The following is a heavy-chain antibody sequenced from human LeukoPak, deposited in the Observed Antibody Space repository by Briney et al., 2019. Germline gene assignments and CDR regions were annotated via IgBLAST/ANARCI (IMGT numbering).Heavy chain of an antibody. CDR3: ARADRLAADWSTFDY. Sequence: TLSLTCTVSGGSISSGGYYWSWIRQHPGKGLEWLGYIYYSGSTYYNPSLKSRVTISVDTSKNQFSLKLSSVTAADTAVYYCARADRLAADWSTFDYWGQGTLVTVSS. CDR2: IYYSGST. D-gene: IGHD3-9*01. J-gene: IGHJ4*02. CDR1: GGSISSGGYY. V-gene: IGHV4-30-4*08.